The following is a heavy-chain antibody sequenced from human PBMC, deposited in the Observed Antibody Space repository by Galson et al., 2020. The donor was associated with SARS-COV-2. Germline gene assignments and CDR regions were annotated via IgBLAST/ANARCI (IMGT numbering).Heavy chain of an antibody. Sequence: SETLSLTCTVSGGSISSGGYYWSWIRPHPGKGLEWIGYIYYSGSTYYNPSLKSRVTISVDTSKNQFSLKLSSVTAADTAVYYCARDVGSSWAADAFDIWGQGTMVTVSS. CDR3: ARDVGSSWAADAFDI. D-gene: IGHD6-13*01. CDR2: IYYSGST. V-gene: IGHV4-31*03. J-gene: IGHJ3*02. CDR1: GGSISSGGYY.